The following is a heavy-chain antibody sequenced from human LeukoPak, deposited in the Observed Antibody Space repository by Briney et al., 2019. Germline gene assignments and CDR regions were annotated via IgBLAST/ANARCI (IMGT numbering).Heavy chain of an antibody. CDR2: FDPEDGET. CDR1: GYTLTELS. CDR3: ATPRPYCSSTSCFLLDY. J-gene: IGHJ4*02. Sequence: GASVKVSCKVSGYTLTELSMHWVRQAPGKGLEWMGGFDPEDGETIYAQKFQGRVTMTEDTSTDTAYMELSSLRSEDTAVYYCATPRPYCSSTSCFLLDYWGQGTLVTVSS. V-gene: IGHV1-24*01. D-gene: IGHD2-2*01.